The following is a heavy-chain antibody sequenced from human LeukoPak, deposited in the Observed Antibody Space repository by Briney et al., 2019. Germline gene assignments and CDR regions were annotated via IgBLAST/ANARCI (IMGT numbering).Heavy chain of an antibody. CDR2: IYYSGTT. CDR3: ARDLSYYDSSGYYFVDAFDI. CDR1: GGSISSYY. Sequence: SETLSLTCTVSGGSISSYYWSWIRQPPGKGLEWIGYIYYSGTTNYNPSLKSRVTISIDTSKNQFSLKLTSVTAADTAVYYCARDLSYYDSSGYYFVDAFDIWGQGTMVTVSS. J-gene: IGHJ3*02. D-gene: IGHD3-22*01. V-gene: IGHV4-59*01.